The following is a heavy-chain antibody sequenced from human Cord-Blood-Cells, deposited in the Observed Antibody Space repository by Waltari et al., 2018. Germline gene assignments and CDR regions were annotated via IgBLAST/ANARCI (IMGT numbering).Heavy chain of an antibody. CDR3: ARCFSETSIAARPCDY. D-gene: IGHD6-6*01. CDR1: GGSFSGDY. CDR2: INHSGST. Sequence: QVQLQQWGAGLLKPSETLSLTCAVYGGSFSGDYWCWSRQPPGKGLEWIGEINHSGSTNYNPSLKSRVTISVDTSKNQFSLKLSSVTAADTAVYYCARCFSETSIAARPCDYWGQGTLVTVSS. V-gene: IGHV4-34*01. J-gene: IGHJ4*02.